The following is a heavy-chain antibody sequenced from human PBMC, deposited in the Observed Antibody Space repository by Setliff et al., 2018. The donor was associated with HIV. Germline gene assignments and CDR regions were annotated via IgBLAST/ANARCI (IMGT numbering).Heavy chain of an antibody. CDR2: VYHSGTT. Sequence: KASETLSLTCAVSGSSISSGYYWGWIRQPPGKGLEWIGTVYHSGTTYYNPSLKSRVTISVDTSENQFSLKLSSVTAADTAVYYCARQAYDSSGYYFYYFDYWGQGTLVTVSS. J-gene: IGHJ4*02. V-gene: IGHV4-38-2*01. D-gene: IGHD3-22*01. CDR1: GSSISSGYY. CDR3: ARQAYDSSGYYFYYFDY.